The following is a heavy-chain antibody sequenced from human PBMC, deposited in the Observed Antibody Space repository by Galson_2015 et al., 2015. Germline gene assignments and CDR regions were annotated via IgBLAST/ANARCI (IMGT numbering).Heavy chain of an antibody. J-gene: IGHJ4*02. D-gene: IGHD3-3*01. CDR3: ARDRRGYLRFLDY. Sequence: RFPISRDNSKNTVYLHMNTLRGEDTAVYYCARDRRGYLRFLDYWGQGTLVIVSS. V-gene: IGHV3-30*07.